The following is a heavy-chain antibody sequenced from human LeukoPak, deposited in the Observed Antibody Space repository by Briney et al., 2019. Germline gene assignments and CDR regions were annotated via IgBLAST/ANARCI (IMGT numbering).Heavy chain of an antibody. CDR2: ISGSGGST. V-gene: IGHV3-23*01. CDR1: GFTFSSHA. J-gene: IGHJ4*02. D-gene: IGHD3-10*01. CDR3: ATSSTTYGSGNYDSRAFED. Sequence: PGGSLRLSCAASGFTFSSHAMNWVRQAPGQGLEWVSVISGSGGSTYYADSVKGRFTISRDNSKNTVYVQMNSLRAEDTAVYYCATSSTTYGSGNYDSRAFEDWGQGTLVTVSS.